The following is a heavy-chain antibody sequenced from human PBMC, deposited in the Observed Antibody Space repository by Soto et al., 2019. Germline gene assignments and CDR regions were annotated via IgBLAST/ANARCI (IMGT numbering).Heavy chain of an antibody. V-gene: IGHV1-18*01. CDR3: ARDRSVVAATDGTNFDY. CDR1: GFTFTSYG. Sequence: GASGKVSCEASGFTFTSYGISWGRQAPGQRLEWMGWISAYNGNTNYAQKLQGRVTMTTDTSTSTAYMELRSLRSDDTAVYYCARDRSVVAATDGTNFDYWGQGTLVTVSS. J-gene: IGHJ4*02. D-gene: IGHD2-15*01. CDR2: ISAYNGNT.